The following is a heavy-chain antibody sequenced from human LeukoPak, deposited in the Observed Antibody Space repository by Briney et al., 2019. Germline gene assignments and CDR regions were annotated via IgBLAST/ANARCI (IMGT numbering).Heavy chain of an antibody. CDR1: GFTVSSNY. CDR2: IYSGGST. V-gene: IGHV3-66*01. Sequence: GGSLRLSCAASGFTVSSNYMSWVRQAPGKGLEWVSVIYSGGSTYYADSVKGRFTISRDNSKNTLYLQMVSLRAEDTAMYYCARDASGSFYDYWGQGTLVTVSS. J-gene: IGHJ4*02. D-gene: IGHD1-26*01. CDR3: ARDASGSFYDY.